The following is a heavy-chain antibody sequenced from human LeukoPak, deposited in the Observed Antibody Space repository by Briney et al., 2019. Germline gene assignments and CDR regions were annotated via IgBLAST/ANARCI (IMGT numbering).Heavy chain of an antibody. J-gene: IGHJ6*02. D-gene: IGHD5-18*01. CDR1: GFTFSSYA. V-gene: IGHV3-30*04. CDR3: ARDVEDTAMVTSYYYGMDV. Sequence: QPGGSLGLSCAASGFTFSSYAMHWVRQAPGKGLEWVAVISYDGSNKYYADSVKGRFTISRDNSKNTLYLQMNSLRAEDTAVYYCARDVEDTAMVTSYYYGMDVWGQGTTVTVSS. CDR2: ISYDGSNK.